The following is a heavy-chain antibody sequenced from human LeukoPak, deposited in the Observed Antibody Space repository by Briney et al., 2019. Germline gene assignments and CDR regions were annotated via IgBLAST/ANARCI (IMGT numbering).Heavy chain of an antibody. CDR3: ARDGACSSTSCYLEY. CDR2: ISAYDGNT. J-gene: IGHJ4*02. V-gene: IGHV1-18*01. Sequence: ASVKVSCKASGLTFSNYGITWVRQAPGQGLEWVGWISAYDGNTNYAQKFQGRVTITADESTSTAYMELSSLRSEDTAVYYCARDGACSSTSCYLEYWGQGTLVTVSS. D-gene: IGHD2-2*01. CDR1: GLTFSNYG.